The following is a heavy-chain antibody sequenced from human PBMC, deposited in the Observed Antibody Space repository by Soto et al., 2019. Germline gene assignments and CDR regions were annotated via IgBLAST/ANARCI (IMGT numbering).Heavy chain of an antibody. J-gene: IGHJ6*02. CDR1: GFTFSSYS. Sequence: EVQLVESGGGLVKPGGSLRLSCAASGFTFSSYSMNWVRQAPGKGLEWVSSISSSSSYIYYADSVKGRFTISRDNAKNSLYLQMNSLRAEDTAVYYCARLSVPIAAAGTGYYYYGMDVWGQGTTVTVSS. CDR3: ARLSVPIAAAGTGYYYYGMDV. V-gene: IGHV3-21*01. CDR2: ISSSSSYI. D-gene: IGHD6-13*01.